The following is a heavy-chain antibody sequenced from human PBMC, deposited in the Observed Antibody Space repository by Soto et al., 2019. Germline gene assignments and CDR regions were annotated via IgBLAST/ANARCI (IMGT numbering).Heavy chain of an antibody. Sequence: PGESLRLSCAASGFTFSSYGMHWVRQAPGKGLEWVAVISYDGSNKYYADSVKGRFTISRDNSKNTLYLQMNSLRAEDTTVYYCSAYSRLNGYSSGWYSIDYWGQGT. D-gene: IGHD6-19*01. CDR2: ISYDGSNK. CDR1: GFTFSSYG. V-gene: IGHV3-30*03. CDR3: SAYSRLNGYSSGWYSIDY. J-gene: IGHJ4*02.